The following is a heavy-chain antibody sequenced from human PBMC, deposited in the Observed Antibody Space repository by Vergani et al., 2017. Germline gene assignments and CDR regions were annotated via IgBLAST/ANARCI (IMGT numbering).Heavy chain of an antibody. CDR3: AKDMWSGLFDY. D-gene: IGHD3-3*01. Sequence: EVQLLESGGGLVQPGGSLRLSCAASGFTFRSYAMSWVRQAPGKGLEWVSAISGSGGSTYYTDSVKGRFTISRDNSKKTLYLQMNSLRAEDTAVYYCAKDMWSGLFDYWGQGTLVTVSS. J-gene: IGHJ4*02. V-gene: IGHV3-23*01. CDR1: GFTFRSYA. CDR2: ISGSGGST.